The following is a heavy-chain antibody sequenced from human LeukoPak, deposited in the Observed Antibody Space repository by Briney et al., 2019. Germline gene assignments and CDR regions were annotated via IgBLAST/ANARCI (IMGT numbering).Heavy chain of an antibody. J-gene: IGHJ5*02. V-gene: IGHV4-39*01. CDR1: GGSISSSSYY. D-gene: IGHD2-2*01. CDR2: IYYSGST. Sequence: PSETLSLTCTVSGGSISSSSYYWGWIRQPPGKGLEWIGSIYYSGSTYYNPSLKSRVTISGDTSKNQFSLKLSSVTAADTAVYYCARQWEQRETRGIGYCSSTSCSWFDPWGQGTLVTVSS. CDR3: ARQWEQRETRGIGYCSSTSCSWFDP.